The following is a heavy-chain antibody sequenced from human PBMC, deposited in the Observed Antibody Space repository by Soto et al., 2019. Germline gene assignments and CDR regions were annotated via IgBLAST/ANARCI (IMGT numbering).Heavy chain of an antibody. D-gene: IGHD2-2*01. CDR1: GFIFSSYW. V-gene: IGHV3-74*01. CDR2: IKSDGSLT. J-gene: IGHJ3*02. Sequence: GGALRLSCAASGFIFSSYWMHWVRQAPGMGLVWVSRIKSDGSLTNNADSVKRRFTISIDNAKITLYMQMNSLGAEDTAIYYCASLMNIVLLPTATNALDIWGQGTLVSVSS. CDR3: ASLMNIVLLPTATNALDI.